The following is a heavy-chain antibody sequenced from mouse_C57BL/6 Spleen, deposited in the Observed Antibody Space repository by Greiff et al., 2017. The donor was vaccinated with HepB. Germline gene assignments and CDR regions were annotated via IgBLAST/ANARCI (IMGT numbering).Heavy chain of an antibody. CDR3: EVYYYGSSSWFAY. D-gene: IGHD1-1*01. V-gene: IGHV1-26*01. J-gene: IGHJ3*01. Sequence: EVQLQQSGPELVKPGASVKISCKASGYTFTDYYMNWVKQSHGKSLEWIGDINPNNGGTSYNQKFKGKATLTVDKSSSTAYMELRSLTSEDSAVYYCEVYYYGSSSWFAYWGQGTLVTVSA. CDR1: GYTFTDYY. CDR2: INPNNGGT.